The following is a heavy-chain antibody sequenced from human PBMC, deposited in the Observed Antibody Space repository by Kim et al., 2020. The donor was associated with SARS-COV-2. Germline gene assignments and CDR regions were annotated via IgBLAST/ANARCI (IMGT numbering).Heavy chain of an antibody. V-gene: IGHV4-59*08. Sequence: SETLSLTCTVSGGSISSYYWSWIRQPPGKGLEWIGYIYYSGSTNYNPSLKSRVTISVDTSKNQFSLKLSSVTAADTAVYYCARGRITIFGVVNYFDYWGQGTLVTVSS. D-gene: IGHD3-3*01. CDR1: GGSISSYY. CDR2: IYYSGST. CDR3: ARGRITIFGVVNYFDY. J-gene: IGHJ4*02.